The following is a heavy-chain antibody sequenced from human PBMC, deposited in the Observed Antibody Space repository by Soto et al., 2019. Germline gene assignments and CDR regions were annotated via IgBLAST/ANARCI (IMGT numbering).Heavy chain of an antibody. Sequence: GGALRLSCAASGFPFSSYSMHWVRPAPGEGVEWVSYISSSSSTIYYADSVKGRFTISRDNAKNSLYLQMNSLRAEDTAVYYCARADSGYAHGYFYYGMDVWGQGTTVTVS. J-gene: IGHJ6*02. CDR3: ARADSGYAHGYFYYGMDV. CDR1: GFPFSSYS. D-gene: IGHD5-12*01. CDR2: ISSSSSTI. V-gene: IGHV3-48*01.